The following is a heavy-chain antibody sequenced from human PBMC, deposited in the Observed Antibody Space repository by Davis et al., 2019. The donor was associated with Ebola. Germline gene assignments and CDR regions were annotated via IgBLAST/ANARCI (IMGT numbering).Heavy chain of an antibody. D-gene: IGHD6-19*01. CDR1: GGTFSSYA. CDR3: ATIAVAGLYYYYYGMDV. J-gene: IGHJ6*02. Sequence: SVKVSCKASGGTFSSYAISWVRQAPGQGLEWMGRIIPILGIANYAQKFQGRVTMTRNTSISTAYMELSSLRSEDTAVYYCATIAVAGLYYYYYGMDVWGQGTTVTVSS. V-gene: IGHV1-69*04. CDR2: IIPILGIA.